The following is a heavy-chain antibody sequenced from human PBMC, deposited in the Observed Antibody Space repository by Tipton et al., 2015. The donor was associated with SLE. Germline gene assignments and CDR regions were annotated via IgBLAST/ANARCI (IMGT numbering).Heavy chain of an antibody. CDR3: AKDRRQWLDSDAFDI. Sequence: QLVQSGAEVKKPGASVKVSCKATGYTFPRYGISWVRQAPGQGLEWMGWSSAYNGNTNYAQKFQGRVTMTTDTSTSTAYMELRSLRSDDTAVYYCAKDRRQWLDSDAFDIWGQGTMVTVSS. CDR1: GYTFPRYG. CDR2: SSAYNGNT. V-gene: IGHV1-18*01. D-gene: IGHD6-19*01. J-gene: IGHJ3*02.